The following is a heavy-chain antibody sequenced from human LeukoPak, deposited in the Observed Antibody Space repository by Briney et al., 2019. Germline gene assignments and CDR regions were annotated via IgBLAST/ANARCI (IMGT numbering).Heavy chain of an antibody. Sequence: SGGSLRLSCAASGFTFSSYAMSWIRQAPGKGLEWVSAISASGVSTNYADSVKGRFTISRDNSKNTLYLQMNSLRAEDTAVYYCAKVDSGYSYGSVDYWGQGTLVTVSS. J-gene: IGHJ4*02. CDR1: GFTFSSYA. CDR3: AKVDSGYSYGSVDY. CDR2: ISASGVST. V-gene: IGHV3-23*01. D-gene: IGHD5-18*01.